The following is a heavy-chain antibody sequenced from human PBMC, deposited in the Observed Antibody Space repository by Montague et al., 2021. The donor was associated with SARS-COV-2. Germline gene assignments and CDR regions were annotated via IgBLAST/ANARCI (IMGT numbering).Heavy chain of an antibody. CDR2: TYYRSKWYN. D-gene: IGHD3-10*01. CDR1: GDSVSSNSAT. J-gene: IGHJ6*02. CDR3: TSGREGSYNVMDV. Sequence: CAISGDSVSSNSATWNWVRLSPSRGLEWLGRTYYRSKWYNDYAVSVRGRVTINSDTSKNQFSLQLNSVTLEDTAIYYCTSGREGSYNVMDVWGQGTTVTVSS. V-gene: IGHV6-1*01.